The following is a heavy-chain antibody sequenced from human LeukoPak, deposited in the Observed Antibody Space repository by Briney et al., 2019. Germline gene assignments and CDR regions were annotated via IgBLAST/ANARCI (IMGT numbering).Heavy chain of an antibody. CDR2: IYYSGST. D-gene: IGHD5-18*01. V-gene: IGHV4-59*08. CDR3: ARHDVGYSYGLVRYYYYYMDV. J-gene: IGHJ6*03. Sequence: SETLSLTCTVSGGSISSYYWSWIRQPPGKGLEWIGYIYYSGSTNHNPSLKSRVTISVDTSKNQFSLKLSSVTAADTAVYYCARHDVGYSYGLVRYYYYYMDVWGKGTTVTVSS. CDR1: GGSISSYY.